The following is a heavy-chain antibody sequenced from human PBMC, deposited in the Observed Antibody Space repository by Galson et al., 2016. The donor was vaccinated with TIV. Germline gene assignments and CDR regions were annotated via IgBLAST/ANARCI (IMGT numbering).Heavy chain of an antibody. J-gene: IGHJ4*02. CDR1: GFTFGSYA. Sequence: SLRLSCAASGFTFGSYAMTWVRQAPGKGLEWVSSVSGSGLGTYYADSVKGRFTISRHTSKNMVYLQMNSLRAEDTAIYYCAKDTVKGPQGGFFHHWGQGTLATVSS. CDR3: AKDTVKGPQGGFFHH. V-gene: IGHV3-23*01. CDR2: VSGSGLGT. D-gene: IGHD3-16*01.